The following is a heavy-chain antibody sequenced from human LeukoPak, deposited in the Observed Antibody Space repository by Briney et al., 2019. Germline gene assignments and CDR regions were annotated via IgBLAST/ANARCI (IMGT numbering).Heavy chain of an antibody. V-gene: IGHV4-4*07. CDR1: GGSISSYY. CDR3: ARGRFLEWLGTIGYYYYYYGMDV. D-gene: IGHD3-3*01. CDR2: IYTSGST. J-gene: IGHJ6*02. Sequence: SETLSLTCTVSGGSISSYYWSWIRQPAGKGLEWIGRIYTSGSTNYNPSLKSRVTISVDTSKNQFSLKLSSVTAADTAVYYCARGRFLEWLGTIGYYYYYYGMDVWGQGTTVTVSS.